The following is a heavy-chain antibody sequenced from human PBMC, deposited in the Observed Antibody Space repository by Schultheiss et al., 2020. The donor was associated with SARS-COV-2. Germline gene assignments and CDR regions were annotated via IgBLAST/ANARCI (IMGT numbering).Heavy chain of an antibody. D-gene: IGHD1-26*01. CDR3: ASLVGATPDY. V-gene: IGHV3-21*01. CDR1: GFTFSSYS. Sequence: GESLKISCAASGFTFSSYSMNWVRQAPGKGLEWVSSISSSSSYIYYADSVKGRFTISRDNAKNSLYLQMNSLRAEDTAVYYCASLVGATPDYWGQGTLVTVSS. J-gene: IGHJ4*02. CDR2: ISSSSSYI.